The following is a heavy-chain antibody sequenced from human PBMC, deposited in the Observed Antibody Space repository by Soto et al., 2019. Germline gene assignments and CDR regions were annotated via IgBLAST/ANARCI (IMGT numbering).Heavy chain of an antibody. CDR3: ARDRCTNGVCYAPSDY. CDR1: GFTFSTYA. V-gene: IGHV3-64*01. CDR2: ISSNGRST. Sequence: SLRLSCETSGFTFSTYAMHWVRQAPGKGLEYVSAISSNGRSTYYANSVRGRFTISRDNSKNTLYLQMDSLRAEDMAVYYCARDRCTNGVCYAPSDYWGQGTLVTVSS. J-gene: IGHJ4*02. D-gene: IGHD2-8*01.